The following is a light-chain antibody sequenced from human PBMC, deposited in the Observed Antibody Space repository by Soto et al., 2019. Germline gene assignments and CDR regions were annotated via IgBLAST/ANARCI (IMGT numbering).Light chain of an antibody. CDR2: EVI. J-gene: IGLJ1*01. CDR1: SSDIGDYDY. V-gene: IGLV2-14*01. Sequence: QSALTQPASVSASPGQSITISCTGTSSDIGDYDYVSWYQQHPGKAPKLIIYEVINRPSGVSDRFSGSKSGNTASLTISGLQSEDEADYYSTSYTTINTYIFGTGTKVTVL. CDR3: TSYTTINTYI.